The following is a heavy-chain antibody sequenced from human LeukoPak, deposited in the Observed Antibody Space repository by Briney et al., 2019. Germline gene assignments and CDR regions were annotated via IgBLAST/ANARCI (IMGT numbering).Heavy chain of an antibody. CDR1: GFTVSNNY. CDR3: ARHYDTSGYWYYFDY. J-gene: IGHJ4*02. D-gene: IGHD3-22*01. CDR2: IYYSGST. V-gene: IGHV4-59*08. Sequence: PGGSLRLSCAVSGFTVSNNYMSWIRQPPGKGLEWIGYIYYSGSTNYNPSLKSRVTISVDTSKNQFSLKLSSVTAADTAVYYCARHYDTSGYWYYFDYWGQGTLVTVSS.